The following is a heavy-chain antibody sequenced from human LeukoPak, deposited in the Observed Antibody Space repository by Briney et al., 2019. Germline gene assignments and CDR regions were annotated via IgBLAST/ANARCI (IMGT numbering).Heavy chain of an antibody. D-gene: IGHD6-13*01. CDR1: GGSFSGYY. J-gene: IGHJ5*02. CDR3: ARSGYSSSWYWFDP. CDR2: INHSGST. V-gene: IGHV4-34*01. Sequence: KPSETLSLTCAVYGGSFSGYYWSWIRQPPGKGLEWIGEINHSGSTNYNPSLKSRVTISVDKSKNQFSLKLSSVTAADTAVYYCARSGYSSSWYWFDPWGQGTLVTVSS.